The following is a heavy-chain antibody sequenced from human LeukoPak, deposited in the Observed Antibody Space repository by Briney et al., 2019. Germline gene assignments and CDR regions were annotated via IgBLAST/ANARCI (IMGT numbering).Heavy chain of an antibody. Sequence: SQTLSLTCTVSSGSIISYYWSWIRQPPGKVMEWIGYIYTSGNTNYHPSLKSRVTISVDPSKNQHPLKLSSVPAADTAVYHCARRYCSSTSCYADYWGQGNLVTVSS. CDR2: IYTSGNT. D-gene: IGHD2-2*01. V-gene: IGHV4-4*09. J-gene: IGHJ4*02. CDR3: ARRYCSSTSCYADY. CDR1: SGSIISYY.